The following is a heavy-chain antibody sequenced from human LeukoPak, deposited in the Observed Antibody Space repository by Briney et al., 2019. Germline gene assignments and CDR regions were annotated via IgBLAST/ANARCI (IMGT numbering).Heavy chain of an antibody. Sequence: PGGSLRLSCAASGFTFSSYEMNWVRQAPGKGLEWVSYISSSGSTIYYADSVKGRFTISRDNAKNSLYLQMNSLRAEDTAVYYCARVPYSSSWYVFGYWGQGTLVTVSS. CDR2: ISSSGSTI. V-gene: IGHV3-48*03. J-gene: IGHJ4*02. CDR1: GFTFSSYE. CDR3: ARVPYSSSWYVFGY. D-gene: IGHD6-13*01.